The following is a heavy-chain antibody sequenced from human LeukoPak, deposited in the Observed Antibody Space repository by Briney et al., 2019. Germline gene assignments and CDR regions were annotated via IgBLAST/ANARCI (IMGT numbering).Heavy chain of an antibody. Sequence: NPSQTLSLTCTVSGGSISSGSYYWSWIRQPAGKGLEWIGRIYTSGSTNYNPSLKSRVTISVDTSKNQFSLKLSSVTAADTAVYYCAREGDSSSWLTANAYNWFDPWGQGTLVTVSS. D-gene: IGHD6-13*01. V-gene: IGHV4-61*02. CDR2: IYTSGST. J-gene: IGHJ5*02. CDR1: GGSISSGSYY. CDR3: AREGDSSSWLTANAYNWFDP.